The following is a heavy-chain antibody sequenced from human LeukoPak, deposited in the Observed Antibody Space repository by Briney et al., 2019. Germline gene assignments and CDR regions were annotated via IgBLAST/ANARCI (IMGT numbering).Heavy chain of an antibody. CDR2: ISYDGSNK. CDR1: GFTFSSYG. CDR3: VRERNYYYFDS. J-gene: IGHJ4*02. V-gene: IGHV3-30*03. Sequence: GRSLRLSCAASGFTFSSYGMHWVRQAPGKGLEWVAVISYDGSNKYYADSVKGRFTISRDNSKNTLYLQMNSLRDEDTAVYYCVRERNYYYFDSWGQGTLVTVSS. D-gene: IGHD3-10*01.